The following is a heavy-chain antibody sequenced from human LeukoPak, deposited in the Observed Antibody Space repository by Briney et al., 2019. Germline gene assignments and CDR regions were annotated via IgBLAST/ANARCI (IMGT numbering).Heavy chain of an antibody. D-gene: IGHD6-13*01. Sequence: SGPTLVNPTQTLTLTCTFSGFSLSTGGVGVGWIRQPPGKALEWLALIYWDDNKRYIPSLKSRPTITKDTSKNQVVLTTTNMDPVDTATYYCAQYSSTYNWFDPWGQGTLVTVSS. V-gene: IGHV2-5*02. CDR2: IYWDDNK. CDR3: AQYSSTYNWFDP. CDR1: GFSLSTGGVG. J-gene: IGHJ5*02.